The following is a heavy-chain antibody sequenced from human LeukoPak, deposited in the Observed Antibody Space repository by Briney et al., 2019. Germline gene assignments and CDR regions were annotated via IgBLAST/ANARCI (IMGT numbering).Heavy chain of an antibody. D-gene: IGHD2-15*01. V-gene: IGHV3-23*01. Sequence: GGSLRLSCVASGFTFRSYAMTWVRQAPGKGLEWVSAISGSGGSTYYADSVKGRFTISRDNSKNTLYLQMNSLRAEDTAVYYCARGPYLGYCSGGSCNQFDYWGQGTLVTVSS. CDR1: GFTFRSYA. J-gene: IGHJ4*02. CDR2: ISGSGGST. CDR3: ARGPYLGYCSGGSCNQFDY.